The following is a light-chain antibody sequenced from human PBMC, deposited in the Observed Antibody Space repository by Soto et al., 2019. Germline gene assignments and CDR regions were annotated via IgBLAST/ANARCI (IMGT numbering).Light chain of an antibody. CDR1: QNVNSN. Sequence: EIAMTQSPATLSVSPGQRATLSCRASQNVNSNLAWYQQKPGHAPSLLMYNVSTRATGFPARFSGSGSGTKFTLTISSLQSEDSAIYYCQQYNTLNTFGQGTKVDIK. CDR3: QQYNTLNT. J-gene: IGKJ2*01. CDR2: NVS. V-gene: IGKV3-15*01.